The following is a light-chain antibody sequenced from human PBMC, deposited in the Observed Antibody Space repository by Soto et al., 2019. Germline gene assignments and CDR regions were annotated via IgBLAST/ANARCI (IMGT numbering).Light chain of an antibody. V-gene: IGLV2-23*01. CDR3: CSYAGSGTLV. Sequence: QSALTQPASVSGSPGQSITISCTGTSSDVGSYKFVSWYQQHPGKAPKLMIYEGSKRPSGVSNRFSGSKSGNTASLTISGLQAEDEADYYCCSYAGSGTLVFGGGTQLTVL. CDR1: SSDVGSYKF. CDR2: EGS. J-gene: IGLJ2*01.